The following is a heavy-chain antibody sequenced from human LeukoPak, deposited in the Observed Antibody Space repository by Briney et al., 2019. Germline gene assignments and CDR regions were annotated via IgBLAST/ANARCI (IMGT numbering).Heavy chain of an antibody. V-gene: IGHV3-7*03. CDR2: IYRDGSET. CDR3: ARDPSRGYTYGYGDY. D-gene: IGHD5-18*01. Sequence: GGSLRLSCAASGFTFSNYWMNWVRQLPGKRPEWVANIYRDGSETHYVDSVKGRFTISRDNAKNLLYLQMNGLRAEDTAVYYCARDPSRGYTYGYGDYWGQGALVTVSS. J-gene: IGHJ4*02. CDR1: GFTFSNYW.